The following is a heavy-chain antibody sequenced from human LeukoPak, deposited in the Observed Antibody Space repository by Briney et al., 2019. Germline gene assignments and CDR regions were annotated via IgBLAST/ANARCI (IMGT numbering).Heavy chain of an antibody. V-gene: IGHV3-7*01. CDR2: IKQDGSEI. Sequence: GGSLRLSCAASGFTFSNYWMSWVRQAPGKGLEWVANIKQDGSEIYYVDSVKGRFSISRDSAKDSLYLQMNSLRAEDTAVYYCARVLLWFGEFTAPFDYWGQGSWVTVSS. CDR3: ARVLLWFGEFTAPFDY. D-gene: IGHD3-10*01. J-gene: IGHJ4*02. CDR1: GFTFSNYW.